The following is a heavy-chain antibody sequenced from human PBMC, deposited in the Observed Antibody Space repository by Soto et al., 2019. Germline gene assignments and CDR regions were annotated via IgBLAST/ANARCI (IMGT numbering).Heavy chain of an antibody. CDR1: GGTFSSYT. CDR2: IIPILGIA. Sequence: QVQLVQSGAEVKKPGSSVKVSCKASGGTFSSYTISWVRQAPGQGLEWMGRIIPILGIANYAQKFQGRVTXTXDXXTSTAYLEVSSLRSEDTAVYYCARDDEQQLRAFDIWGQGTMVTVSS. D-gene: IGHD6-13*01. J-gene: IGHJ3*02. CDR3: ARDDEQQLRAFDI. V-gene: IGHV1-69*08.